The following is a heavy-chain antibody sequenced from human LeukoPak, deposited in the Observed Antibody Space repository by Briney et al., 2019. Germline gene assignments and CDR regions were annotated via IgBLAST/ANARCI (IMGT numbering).Heavy chain of an antibody. CDR1: GFIFSRYW. D-gene: IGHD3-3*01. V-gene: IGHV3-21*01. J-gene: IGHJ4*02. CDR2: ISSSSSYI. Sequence: GGSLRLSCAASGFIFSRYWMSWVRQAPGKGLEWVSSISSSSSYIYYADSVKGRFTISRDNAKNSLYLQMNSLRAEDTAVYYCTLDYDFWSGPPFFDYWGQGTLVTVSS. CDR3: TLDYDFWSGPPFFDY.